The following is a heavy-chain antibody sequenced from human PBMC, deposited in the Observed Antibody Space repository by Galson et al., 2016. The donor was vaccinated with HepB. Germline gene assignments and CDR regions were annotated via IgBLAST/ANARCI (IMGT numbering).Heavy chain of an antibody. Sequence: SETLSLTCSVSGDSIITNRWWNWVRQPPGKGLEWIGEIFHTGDTKYNPSLKSRVVMSLDKSKNQFFLTVSSVTAADTATYYCATYLVGHGGTGYWGHGSLVTVSS. CDR3: ATYLVGHGGTGY. V-gene: IGHV4-4*02. J-gene: IGHJ4*01. CDR2: IFHTGDT. CDR1: GDSIITNRW. D-gene: IGHD3-16*01.